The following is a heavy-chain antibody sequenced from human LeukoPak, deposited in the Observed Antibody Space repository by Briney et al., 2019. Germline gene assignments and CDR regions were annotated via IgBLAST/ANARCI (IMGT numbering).Heavy chain of an antibody. CDR2: INLDGGEK. V-gene: IGHV3-7*05. CDR3: ARDRYGYGYYGMDV. CDR1: GFAFRGYW. J-gene: IGHJ6*02. Sequence: GRSLRLSCAASGFAFRGYWMSGVRQGPGKGLGWVANINLDGGEKYSADSLKGRFTISRDNAKNSPYLQMTRLRAQATPVDYGARDRYGYGYYGMDVWGQGTTVTVSS. D-gene: IGHD5-18*01.